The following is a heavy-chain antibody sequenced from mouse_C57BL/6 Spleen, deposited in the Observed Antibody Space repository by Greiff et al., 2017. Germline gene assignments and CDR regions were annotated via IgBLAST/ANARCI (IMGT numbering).Heavy chain of an antibody. CDR2: ISYDGSN. CDR1: GYSITSGYY. D-gene: IGHD4-1*01. CDR3: ARGTGEGYYFDY. Sequence: EVKLQESGPGLVKPSQSLSLTCSVTGYSITSGYYWNWIRQFPGNKLEWMGYISYDGSNNYNPSLKNRISITRDTSKNQFFLKLNSVTTEDTATYYCARGTGEGYYFDYWGQGTTLTVSS. V-gene: IGHV3-6*01. J-gene: IGHJ2*01.